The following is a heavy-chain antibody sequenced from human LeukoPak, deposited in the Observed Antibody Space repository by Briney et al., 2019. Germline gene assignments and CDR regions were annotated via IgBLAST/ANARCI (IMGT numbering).Heavy chain of an antibody. D-gene: IGHD3-3*01. J-gene: IGHJ4*02. Sequence: SETLSLTCTVSGGSISSYYWSWIRQPPGKGLEWIGYIYYSGSTNYNPSLKSRVTISVDTSKNQFSLKLSSVTAADTAVYYCARRTIFGVVINAFGYWGQGTLVTVSS. V-gene: IGHV4-59*01. CDR1: GGSISSYY. CDR3: ARRTIFGVVINAFGY. CDR2: IYYSGST.